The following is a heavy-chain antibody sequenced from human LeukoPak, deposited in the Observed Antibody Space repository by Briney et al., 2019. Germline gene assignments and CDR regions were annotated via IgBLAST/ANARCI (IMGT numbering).Heavy chain of an antibody. J-gene: IGHJ4*02. V-gene: IGHV3-30*04. CDR3: ARQVGSGFTIDY. CDR1: GFNISSYA. CDR2: ISYDGSNK. D-gene: IGHD6-19*01. Sequence: GGSLRLSCAASGFNISSYAMHWVRQAPGKGLEWVAVISYDGSNKYYADSVKGRFTISRDNSMNTLYLQMNSLRAEDTAVYYCARQVGSGFTIDYWGQGTLVTVSS.